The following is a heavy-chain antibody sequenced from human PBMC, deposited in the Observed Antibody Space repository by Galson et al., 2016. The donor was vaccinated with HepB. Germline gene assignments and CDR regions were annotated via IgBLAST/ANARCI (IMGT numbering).Heavy chain of an antibody. Sequence: PALVKPTQTLTLTCTFSGFSLSTTDGDGVGWIRQPPGKALEWLAVIYWSDTKQYSPSLKSRLTITKDSSKNQVVLGVTNVDPVDTATYYCAHRQPLYGGVRFDYWGQGTLVTVSS. D-gene: IGHD4-23*01. CDR1: GFSLSTTDGDG. CDR2: IYWSDTK. CDR3: AHRQPLYGGVRFDY. V-gene: IGHV2-5*01. J-gene: IGHJ4*02.